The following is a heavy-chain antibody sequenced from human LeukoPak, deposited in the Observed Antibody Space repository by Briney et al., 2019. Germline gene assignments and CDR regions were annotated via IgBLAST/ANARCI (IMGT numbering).Heavy chain of an antibody. Sequence: SETLSLTCTVSGGSISSYYWSWIRQPAGKGLEWIGRIYTSGSTNYNPSLKSRVTMSVDTSKNQFSLELSSVTAADTAVYYCATTRIAARRVPVYYYYMDVWGKGTTATVSS. CDR3: ATTRIAARRVPVYYYYMDV. J-gene: IGHJ6*03. CDR2: IYTSGST. D-gene: IGHD6-6*01. CDR1: GGSISSYY. V-gene: IGHV4-4*07.